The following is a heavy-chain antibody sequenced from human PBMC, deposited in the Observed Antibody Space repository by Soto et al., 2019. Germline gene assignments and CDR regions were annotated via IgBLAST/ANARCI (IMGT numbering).Heavy chain of an antibody. Sequence: SLSCAASGFTFSSYAMHWVRQAPGKGLEWVAVISYDGSNKYYADSVKGRFTISRDNSKNTLYLQMNSLRAEDTAVYYCARDWRRYMVAVWGQGNLVTVSS. V-gene: IGHV3-30-3*01. J-gene: IGHJ4*02. CDR1: GFTFSSYA. CDR2: ISYDGSNK. CDR3: ARDWRRYMVAV. D-gene: IGHD1-20*01.